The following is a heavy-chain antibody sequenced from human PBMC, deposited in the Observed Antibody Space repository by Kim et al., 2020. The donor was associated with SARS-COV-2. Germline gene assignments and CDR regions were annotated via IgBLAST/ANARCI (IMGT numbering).Heavy chain of an antibody. Sequence: DSVKGRLTIARDNSKTTLYLQMNSLRAEDTALYYCAKMIVVGAAGGDYFDYWGQGTLVTVSS. CDR3: AKMIVVGAAGGDYFDY. V-gene: IGHV3-23*01. J-gene: IGHJ4*02. D-gene: IGHD1-26*01.